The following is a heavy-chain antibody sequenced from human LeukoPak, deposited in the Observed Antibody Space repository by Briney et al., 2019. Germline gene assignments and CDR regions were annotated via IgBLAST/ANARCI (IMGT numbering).Heavy chain of an antibody. CDR1: GFTFSSYW. V-gene: IGHV3-7*01. CDR2: IKQDGSEK. Sequence: PGGSLRLSCAASGFTFSSYWMSWVRQAPGKGLEWVANIKQDGSEKYYMDSVKGRFTIPRDNAKNSLYLQMNSLRAEETAVYYCARAWGGGTMVRGVIPFDYWGQGTLVTVSS. CDR3: ARAWGGGTMVRGVIPFDY. J-gene: IGHJ4*02. D-gene: IGHD3-10*01.